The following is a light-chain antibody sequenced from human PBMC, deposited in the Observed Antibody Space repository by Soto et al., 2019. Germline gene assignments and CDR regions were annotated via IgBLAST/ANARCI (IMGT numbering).Light chain of an antibody. CDR3: QQYENWPWT. Sequence: RVMTQSPATLSVFPGEGATLSCRASEAVSTNLAWYQHRPGQAPRLLIYAASTRSTGVPARFSGSGSGTEFTLTISNLQSEDVATYYCQQYENWPWTFGQGTKVDIK. CDR1: EAVSTN. J-gene: IGKJ1*01. CDR2: AAS. V-gene: IGKV3-15*01.